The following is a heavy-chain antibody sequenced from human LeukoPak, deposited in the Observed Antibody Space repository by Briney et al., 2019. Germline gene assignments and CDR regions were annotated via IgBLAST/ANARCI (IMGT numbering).Heavy chain of an antibody. D-gene: IGHD6-19*01. CDR3: AKRGPVTGTKYFDY. Sequence: GRSLRLSCTASGFTFGDYAMSWFRQAPGKGLEWVSGISDNGGTAYYADSVKGRFTISRDNSKNMLYLHMNSLRAEDTAVYYCAKRGPVTGTKYFDYWGQGTLVTVSS. CDR1: GFTFGDYA. V-gene: IGHV3-23*01. CDR2: ISDNGGTA. J-gene: IGHJ4*02.